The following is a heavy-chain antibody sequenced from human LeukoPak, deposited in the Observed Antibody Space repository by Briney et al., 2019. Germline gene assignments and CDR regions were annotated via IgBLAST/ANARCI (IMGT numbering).Heavy chain of an antibody. CDR2: IYYSGST. J-gene: IGHJ6*03. CDR1: GGSISSSSYY. V-gene: IGHV4-39*01. Sequence: SETLSLTCTVSGGSISSSSYYWGWIRQPPGKGLEWIGSIYYSGSTYYNPSLKSRVTISVDTSKNQFSLKLSSVTAADTAVYCCARTAGYSYGYYYYYYYMDVWGKGTTVTVSS. D-gene: IGHD5-18*01. CDR3: ARTAGYSYGYYYYYYYMDV.